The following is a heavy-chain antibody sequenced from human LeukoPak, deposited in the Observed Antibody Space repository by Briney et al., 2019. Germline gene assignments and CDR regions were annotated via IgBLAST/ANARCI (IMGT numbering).Heavy chain of an antibody. J-gene: IGHJ4*02. CDR2: LNSDGGST. CDR1: GFTFSNYW. D-gene: IGHD6-13*01. V-gene: IGHV3-74*01. Sequence: PGGSLRLSCAASGFTFSNYWMHWVRQAPGKGLVWVSRLNSDGGSTSYADSVKGRFTISRDNAKSTLYLQMNSLRAEDTAVYYCARDTGYSINYWGQGTLVTVSS. CDR3: ARDTGYSINY.